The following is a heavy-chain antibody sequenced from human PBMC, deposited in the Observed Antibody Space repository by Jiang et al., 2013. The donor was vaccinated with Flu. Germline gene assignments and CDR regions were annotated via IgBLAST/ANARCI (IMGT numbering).Heavy chain of an antibody. J-gene: IGHJ4*02. CDR1: GYTFTSYY. V-gene: IGHV1-46*01. CDR3: ARTGALQGTMVRGVILPPSPYYFDY. CDR2: INPSGGST. Sequence: SGAEVKKPGASVKVSCKASGYTFTSYYMHWVRQAPGQGLEWMGIINPSGGSTSYAQKFQGRVTMTRDTSTSTVYMELSSLRSEDTAVYYCARTGALQGTMVRGVILPPSPYYFDYWGQGTLVTVSS. D-gene: IGHD3-10*01.